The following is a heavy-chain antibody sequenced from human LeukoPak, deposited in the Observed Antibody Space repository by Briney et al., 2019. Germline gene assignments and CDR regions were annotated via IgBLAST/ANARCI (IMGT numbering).Heavy chain of an antibody. Sequence: GSLRPSCAASGFTFSSYWMSWVRQAPGKGLEWVANIKQDGSEKYYVDSVKGRFTISRDNAKNSLYLQMSSLRAEDTAVYYCARDLSVMAYFDYWGQGTLVTVSS. CDR3: ARDLSVMAYFDY. V-gene: IGHV3-7*01. CDR2: IKQDGSEK. J-gene: IGHJ4*02. CDR1: GFTFSSYW. D-gene: IGHD5-24*01.